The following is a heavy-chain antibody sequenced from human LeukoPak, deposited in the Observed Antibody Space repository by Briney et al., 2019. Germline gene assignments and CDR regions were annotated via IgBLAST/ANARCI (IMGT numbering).Heavy chain of an antibody. J-gene: IGHJ4*02. V-gene: IGHV3-48*03. D-gene: IGHD1-26*01. CDR3: ARVSESYHDY. CDR2: ISSSGSTI. Sequence: GGSLRLSCAASGFTFSSYEMHWVRQAPGKGLEWVSYISSSGSTIYYADSVKGRFTSSRDNAKNSLYLQMNSLRADDTAVYYCARVSESYHDYWGQGTLVTVSS. CDR1: GFTFSSYE.